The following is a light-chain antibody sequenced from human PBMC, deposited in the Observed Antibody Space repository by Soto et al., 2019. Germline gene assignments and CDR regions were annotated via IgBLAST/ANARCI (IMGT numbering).Light chain of an antibody. CDR2: DAS. Sequence: DIQMTQSPSTLSASAGDTVTVICRASQSVSGWLAWYQQKPGEAPKRMIYDASALPRGVPSRFSGSGSGTKFTLTIASLQPDDVTTYYCQQYETFSGTFGPGTKVDI. CDR3: QQYETFSGT. V-gene: IGKV1-5*02. CDR1: QSVSGW. J-gene: IGKJ1*01.